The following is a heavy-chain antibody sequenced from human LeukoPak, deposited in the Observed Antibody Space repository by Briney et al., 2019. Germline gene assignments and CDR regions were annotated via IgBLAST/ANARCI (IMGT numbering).Heavy chain of an antibody. V-gene: IGHV3-33*01. J-gene: IGHJ5*02. CDR1: GFTFSSYG. D-gene: IGHD6-13*01. CDR3: ARGRQQLVFWFDP. Sequence: PGGSLRLSCAASGFTFSSYGMHWVRQAPGKGLEWVAVIWYDGSNKYYADSVKGRFTISRDNSKNTLYLQMNSLRAEDTAVYYCARGRQQLVFWFDPWGQGTLVTVSS. CDR2: IWYDGSNK.